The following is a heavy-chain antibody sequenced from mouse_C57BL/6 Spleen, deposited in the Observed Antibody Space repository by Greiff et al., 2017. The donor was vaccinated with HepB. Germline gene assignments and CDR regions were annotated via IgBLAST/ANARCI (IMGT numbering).Heavy chain of an antibody. J-gene: IGHJ4*01. Sequence: QVQLQQSGPELVKPGASVKISCKASGYAFSSSWMNWVKQRPGKGLEWIGRIYPGDGDTNYNGKFKGKATLTADKSSSTAYMQLSSLTSEDSAVYFCARWDYSNPYAMDYWGQGTSVTVSS. CDR1: GYAFSSSW. V-gene: IGHV1-82*01. D-gene: IGHD2-5*01. CDR2: IYPGDGDT. CDR3: ARWDYSNPYAMDY.